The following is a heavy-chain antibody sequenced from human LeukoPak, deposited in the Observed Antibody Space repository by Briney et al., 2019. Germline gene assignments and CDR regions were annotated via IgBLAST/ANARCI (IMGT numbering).Heavy chain of an antibody. J-gene: IGHJ5*02. CDR2: INHSGST. Sequence: SETLSLTCAVYGGSFSGYYWSWIRQPPGKGLEWIGEINHSGSTNYNPSLKSRVTISVDTSKNQFSLKLSSVTAADTAAYYCARAHGVPAASWFDPWGQGTLVTVSS. CDR3: ARAHGVPAASWFDP. D-gene: IGHD2-2*01. CDR1: GGSFSGYY. V-gene: IGHV4-34*01.